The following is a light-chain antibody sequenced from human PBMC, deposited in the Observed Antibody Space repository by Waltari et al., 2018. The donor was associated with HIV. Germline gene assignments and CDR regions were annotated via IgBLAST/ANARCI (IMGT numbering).Light chain of an antibody. CDR1: TSHVESNY. CDR3: AVWDDSLNGLV. V-gene: IGLV1-47*01. J-gene: IGLJ2*01. CDR2: MNH. Sequence: HSVLTQPPSASGPPAQRLTISCFRGTSHVESNYVYWYQQVPGTTPKHLIYMNHERPSGVPDRFSGSKSGTSASLAVSGLRSEDEAAYYCAVWDDSLNGLVFGGGTKLTVL.